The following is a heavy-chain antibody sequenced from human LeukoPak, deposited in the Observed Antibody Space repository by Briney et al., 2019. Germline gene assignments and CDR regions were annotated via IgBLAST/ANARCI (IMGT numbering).Heavy chain of an antibody. CDR2: ISAYNGNT. CDR1: GYTFTSYG. J-gene: IGHJ4*02. Sequence: ASVKVSCKASGYTFTSYGISWVRQAPGQGLEWMGWISAYNGNTNYAQKLQGRVTMTTDTSTSTAYMELSSLRSEDTAVYYCASGLLDTAMVTATAFDYWGQGTLVTVSS. CDR3: ASGLLDTAMVTATAFDY. D-gene: IGHD5-18*01. V-gene: IGHV1-18*01.